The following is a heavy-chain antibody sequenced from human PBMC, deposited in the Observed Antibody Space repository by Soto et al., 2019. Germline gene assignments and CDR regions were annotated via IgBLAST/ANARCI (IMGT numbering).Heavy chain of an antibody. J-gene: IGHJ6*02. Sequence: EVQLVDSGGGLVKPGGSLRLSCSASGFSVTNAWMNWVRQAPGKGLEWVGRVYTSAEGGATHYAAPVKGRFTISRDDSINRVYLQMNSLMTEDTAVYYCTTGSVEGFWGQGTTVTVSS. CDR3: TTGSVEGF. V-gene: IGHV3-15*07. CDR2: VYTSAEGGAT. CDR1: GFSVTNAW. D-gene: IGHD2-15*01.